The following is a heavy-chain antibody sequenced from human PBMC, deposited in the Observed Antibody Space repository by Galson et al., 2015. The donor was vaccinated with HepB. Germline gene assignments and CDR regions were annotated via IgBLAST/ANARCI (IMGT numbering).Heavy chain of an antibody. J-gene: IGHJ3*02. Sequence: SLRLSCAASGFTVSSNYMSWVRQAPGKGLEWVSVIYSGGSTYYADSVKGRFTIPRDNSKNTLYLQMNSLRAEDTAVYYCARGLPSAIRFLGPAAFEIWGQGTMVTVSS. CDR2: IYSGGST. D-gene: IGHD2-2*02. CDR3: ARGLPSAIRFLGPAAFEI. V-gene: IGHV3-53*01. CDR1: GFTVSSNY.